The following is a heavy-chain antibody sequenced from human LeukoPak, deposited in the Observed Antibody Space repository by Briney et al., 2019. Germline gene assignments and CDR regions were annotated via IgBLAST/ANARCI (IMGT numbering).Heavy chain of an antibody. V-gene: IGHV3-20*04. CDR3: AREGCSSTSCSNDAFDI. CDR2: INWNGGRT. D-gene: IGHD2-2*01. Sequence: GGSLRLSCAASGFTFDDYGMSWVRQAPGKGLEWVSGINWNGGRTGYADSVKGRFTISRDNAKNSLYLQMNSLRAEDTALYYCAREGCSSTSCSNDAFDIWGQGTMVTVSS. CDR1: GFTFDDYG. J-gene: IGHJ3*02.